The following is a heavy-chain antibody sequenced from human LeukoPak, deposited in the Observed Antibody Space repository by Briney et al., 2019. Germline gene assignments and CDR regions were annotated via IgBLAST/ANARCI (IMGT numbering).Heavy chain of an antibody. V-gene: IGHV3-11*04. D-gene: IGHD1-26*01. CDR2: ITNSGRST. CDR3: AREASGNYHVFDS. J-gene: IGHJ4*02. Sequence: GGSLRLSCEAFGFSFSNYFMSWIRQAPGKGLEWVSYITNSGRSTNYADAVKGRFTISRDNAKKSVYLEMTDLRAEDTAVYYCAREASGNYHVFDSWGQGTLVTVSS. CDR1: GFSFSNYF.